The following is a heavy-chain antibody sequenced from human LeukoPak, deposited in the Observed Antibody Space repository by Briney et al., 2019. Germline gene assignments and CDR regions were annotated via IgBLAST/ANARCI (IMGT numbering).Heavy chain of an antibody. Sequence: GGSLRLSCAASGSTFSSYSMNWVRQAPGKGLEWVSSISSSSSYIYYADSVKGRFTISRDNAKNSLYLQMNSLRAEDTAVYYCAREDDYSNSCYDYWGQGTLVTVSS. CDR1: GSTFSSYS. V-gene: IGHV3-21*01. J-gene: IGHJ4*02. CDR3: AREDDYSNSCYDY. D-gene: IGHD4-11*01. CDR2: ISSSSSYI.